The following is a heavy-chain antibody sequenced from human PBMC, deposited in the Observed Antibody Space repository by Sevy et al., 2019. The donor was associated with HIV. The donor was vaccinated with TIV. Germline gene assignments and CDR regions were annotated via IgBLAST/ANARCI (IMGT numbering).Heavy chain of an antibody. CDR2: IRSKTDGGTT. D-gene: IGHD2-8*01. CDR3: TAGSAPPGTRY. V-gene: IGHV3-15*01. CDR1: GFTFSNAW. J-gene: IGHJ4*02. Sequence: GGSLRLSCAASGFTFSNAWMSWVRQAPGKGLEWVGRIRSKTDGGTTDYAAPVKGRFTISRDDSKNTLYLQMNSLKTEDTAVYYCTAGSAPPGTRYWGQGTLVTVSS.